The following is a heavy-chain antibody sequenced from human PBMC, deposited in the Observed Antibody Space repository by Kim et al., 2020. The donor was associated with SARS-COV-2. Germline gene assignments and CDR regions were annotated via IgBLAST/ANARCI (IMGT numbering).Heavy chain of an antibody. CDR2: IKQDGSAT. V-gene: IGHV3-7*01. CDR1: GFTFSNYW. D-gene: IGHD3-16*02. CDR3: TRVIGIIEY. Sequence: GGSLRLSCAASGFTFSNYWMGWGRQAPGKGLEWVANIKQDGSATNYVGSVKGRFTMSRDNAKNSLYLQMNSLRAEDTAVYYCTRVIGIIEYWGQGTLVIVSS. J-gene: IGHJ4*02.